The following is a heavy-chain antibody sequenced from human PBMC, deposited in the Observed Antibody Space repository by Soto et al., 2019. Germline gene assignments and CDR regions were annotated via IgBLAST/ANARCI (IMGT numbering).Heavy chain of an antibody. CDR3: AKDEEYYYDSTPIDY. Sequence: PGGSLRLSCAASGFTFSSYGMHWVRQAPGKGLEWVAVISYDGSNKYYADSVKGRFTISGDNSKNTLYLQMNSLRAEDTAVYYCAKDEEYYYDSTPIDYWGQGTLVTVSS. J-gene: IGHJ4*02. D-gene: IGHD3-22*01. V-gene: IGHV3-30*18. CDR1: GFTFSSYG. CDR2: ISYDGSNK.